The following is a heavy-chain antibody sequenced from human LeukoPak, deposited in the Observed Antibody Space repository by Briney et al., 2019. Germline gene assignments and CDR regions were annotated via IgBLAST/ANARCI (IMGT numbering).Heavy chain of an antibody. V-gene: IGHV2-5*01. J-gene: IGHJ3*02. CDR1: GFSLSTSGVG. CDR2: IYWNDDK. Sequence: SGPTLVNPTQTLTLTCTFSGFSLSTSGVGVGWIRQPPGKALEWLALIYWNDDKRYSPSLKSRLTITKDTSKNQVVLTMTNMDPVDAATYYCAHPSPGYYDSSGSAFDIWGQGTMVTVSS. D-gene: IGHD3-22*01. CDR3: AHPSPGYYDSSGSAFDI.